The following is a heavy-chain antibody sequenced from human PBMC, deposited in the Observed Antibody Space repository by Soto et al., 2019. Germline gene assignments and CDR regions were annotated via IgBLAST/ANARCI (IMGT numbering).Heavy chain of an antibody. D-gene: IGHD2-2*01. CDR1: GYTFTSYG. Sequence: QVQLVQSGPEVKRPGASVKVSCKPSGYTFTSYGISWVRQAPGQGLEWMGWISAHNGNTNYAQKVQGRVTRTTDTSTSTAYMELTSLRSDDTAVYYCARSLYSTTRYLDFWGRGTLVTVSS. J-gene: IGHJ2*01. CDR3: ARSLYSTTRYLDF. V-gene: IGHV1-18*01. CDR2: ISAHNGNT.